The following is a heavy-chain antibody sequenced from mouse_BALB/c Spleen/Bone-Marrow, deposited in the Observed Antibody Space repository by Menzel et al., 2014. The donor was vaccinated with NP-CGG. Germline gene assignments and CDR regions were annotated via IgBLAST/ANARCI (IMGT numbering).Heavy chain of an antibody. D-gene: IGHD4-1*01. CDR2: IHPNSGNT. J-gene: IGHJ2*01. V-gene: IGHV1S130*01. Sequence: QVQLQQSGSVLVRPGVSVKLSCKASGYTFTSSWMHWAKQRPGQGLEWIGEIHPNSGNTNYNEKFKGKATLTVDTSSSTAYVDLNSLTSEDSAVYYCALGLPYFDYWGRGTTLTASS. CDR3: ALGLPYFDY. CDR1: GYTFTSSW.